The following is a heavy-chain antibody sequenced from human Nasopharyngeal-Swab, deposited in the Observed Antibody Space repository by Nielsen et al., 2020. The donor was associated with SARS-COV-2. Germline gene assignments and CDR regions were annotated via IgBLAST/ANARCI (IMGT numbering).Heavy chain of an antibody. V-gene: IGHV7-4-1*02. CDR1: GYTFTSYA. CDR2: INTNTGNP. Sequence: ASVKVSCKASGYTFTSYAMNRVRQAPGQGLEWMGWINTNTGNPTYAQGFTGRFVFSLDTSVSTAYLQISSLKAEDTAVYYCARGNIAIQYYYYGMDVWGQGTTVTVSS. J-gene: IGHJ6*02. CDR3: ARGNIAIQYYYYGMDV. D-gene: IGHD2/OR15-2a*01.